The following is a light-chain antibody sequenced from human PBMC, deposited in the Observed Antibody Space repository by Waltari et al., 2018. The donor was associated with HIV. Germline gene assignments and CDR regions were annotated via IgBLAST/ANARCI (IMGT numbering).Light chain of an antibody. Sequence: DIVMTQSPDSLAVSLGEQATISGKYSQSILSSYNNKNSLVWYQQKPGQPPKVLIYWASTRESGVPDRFSGSGSGTDFTLTISSLQAEDVAVYYCQQYYTTPYTFGQGTKLEIK. CDR3: QQYYTTPYT. CDR1: QSILSSYNNKNS. J-gene: IGKJ2*01. CDR2: WAS. V-gene: IGKV4-1*01.